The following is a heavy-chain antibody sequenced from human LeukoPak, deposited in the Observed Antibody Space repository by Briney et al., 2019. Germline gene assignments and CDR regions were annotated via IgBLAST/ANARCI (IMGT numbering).Heavy chain of an antibody. CDR1: GFTFNIYD. V-gene: IGHV3-23*01. CDR2: ISGSSGGT. CDR3: AKDNGRYEFDY. Sequence: PGGSLRLFCAASGFTFNIYDMSWVRQAPGKGLEWVSAISGSSGGTYYADSMKGRFTISRDNSKNTVYLQANSLRSEDTAVYYCAKDNGRYEFDYWGQGTLVTVSS. J-gene: IGHJ4*02. D-gene: IGHD1-26*01.